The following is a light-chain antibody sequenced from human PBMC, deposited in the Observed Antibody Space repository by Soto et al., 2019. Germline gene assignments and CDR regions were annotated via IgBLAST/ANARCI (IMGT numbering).Light chain of an antibody. CDR2: AAS. CDR3: LQDHNYPRT. V-gene: IGKV1-6*01. Sequence: AIQMTQSPSSLSASVGDRVTITCRASQGIRNDLGWYQQRPGKAPKLLIYAASSLESGVPSRFRGSGHGTDFTLTISSLQPEDFATYFCLQDHNYPRTFGQGTKVDIK. J-gene: IGKJ1*01. CDR1: QGIRND.